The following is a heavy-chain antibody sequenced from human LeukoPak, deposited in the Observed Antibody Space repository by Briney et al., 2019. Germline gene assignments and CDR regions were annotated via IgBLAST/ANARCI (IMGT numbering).Heavy chain of an antibody. CDR3: ARGGGYNWFDP. Sequence: SETLSFTCAVYGGSFSGYYWSWIRQPPGKGLEWIGEISQSGSTNYNSSLNSRVTISVDTSKNQFSLKLTSVTAADTAVYYCARGGGYNWFDPWGQGTLVTVSS. CDR1: GGSFSGYY. V-gene: IGHV4-34*01. J-gene: IGHJ5*02. CDR2: ISQSGST.